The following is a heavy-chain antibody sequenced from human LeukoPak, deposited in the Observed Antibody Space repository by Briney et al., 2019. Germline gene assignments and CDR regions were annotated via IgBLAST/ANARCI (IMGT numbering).Heavy chain of an antibody. CDR3: ARGTAIFSWYYYMDV. V-gene: IGHV1-2*02. CDR2: INPNSGGT. D-gene: IGHD5-18*01. J-gene: IGHJ6*03. Sequence: PWASVKVSCKASGYTFTGYYMHWVRQAPGQGLEWMGWINPNSGGTNYAQKFQGRVTTTRDTSISTAYMELSRLRSDDTAVYYCARGTAIFSWYYYMDVWGKGTTVTVSS. CDR1: GYTFTGYY.